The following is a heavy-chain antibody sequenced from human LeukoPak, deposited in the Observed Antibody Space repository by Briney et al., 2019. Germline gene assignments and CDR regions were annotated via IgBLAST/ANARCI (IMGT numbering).Heavy chain of an antibody. CDR2: IYYSGST. V-gene: IGHV4-39*07. J-gene: IGHJ4*02. D-gene: IGHD6-13*01. CDR1: GGSISSSSYY. CDR3: AREIAAAGQIFDY. Sequence: SETLSLTCTVSGGSISSSSYYWGWIRQPPGKGLGWIGSIYYSGSTYYNPSLKSRVTISVDTSKNQFSLKLSSVAAADTAVYYCAREIAAAGQIFDYWGQGTLVTVSS.